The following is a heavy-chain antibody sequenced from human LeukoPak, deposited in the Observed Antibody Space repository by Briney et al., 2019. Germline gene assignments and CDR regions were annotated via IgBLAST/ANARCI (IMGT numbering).Heavy chain of an antibody. V-gene: IGHV3-23*01. CDR3: ARYWYYYDSSGYLGIDY. J-gene: IGHJ4*02. D-gene: IGHD3-22*01. CDR2: ISGSGGST. Sequence: GGSLRLSCAASGFTFSGYAMSWVRQAPGKGLEWVSAISGSGGSTYYADSVKGRFTISRDNAKNSLYLQMNSLRAEDTAVYYCARYWYYYDSSGYLGIDYWGQGTLVTVSS. CDR1: GFTFSGYA.